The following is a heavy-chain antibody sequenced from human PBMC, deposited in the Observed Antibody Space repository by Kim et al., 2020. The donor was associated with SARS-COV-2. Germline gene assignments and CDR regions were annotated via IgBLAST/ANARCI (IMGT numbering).Heavy chain of an antibody. Sequence: SETLSLTCTVSGGSISSSSYYWGWIRQPPGKGLEWIGSIYYSGSTYYNPSLKSRVTISVDTSKNQFSLKLSSVTAADTAVYYCARHGETNTYYYDSSGYYEGKGRDYWGQGTLVTVSS. V-gene: IGHV4-39*01. J-gene: IGHJ4*02. D-gene: IGHD3-22*01. CDR3: ARHGETNTYYYDSSGYYEGKGRDY. CDR2: IYYSGST. CDR1: GGSISSSSYY.